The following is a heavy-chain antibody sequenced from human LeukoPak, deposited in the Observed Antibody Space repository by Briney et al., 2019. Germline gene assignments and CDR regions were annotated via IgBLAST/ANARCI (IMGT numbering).Heavy chain of an antibody. CDR2: IYISGST. CDR3: ARDAYDHVWGSYRSFDY. D-gene: IGHD3-16*02. Sequence: SEALSLTCTVSGGSISSGTYYWSWIRQPAGKGLEWIGRIYISGSTNYNPSLKSRVTISVDTSKNQFSLKLSSVTAEDTAVYYCARDAYDHVWGSYRSFDYWGQGTLVTVSS. V-gene: IGHV4-61*02. J-gene: IGHJ4*02. CDR1: GGSISSGTYY.